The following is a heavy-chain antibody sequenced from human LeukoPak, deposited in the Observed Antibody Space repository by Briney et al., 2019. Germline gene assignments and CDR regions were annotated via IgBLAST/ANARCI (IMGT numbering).Heavy chain of an antibody. CDR2: IIPIFGTA. CDR3: ASVGTAMATDY. J-gene: IGHJ4*02. Sequence: EASVKVSCKASGGTFSSYAISWVRQAPGQGLEWMGGIIPIFGTANYAQKFQGRVTITADESTSTAYMELSSLRSEDTAVYYCASVGTAMATDYGGQGTLVTVS. V-gene: IGHV1-69*13. D-gene: IGHD5-18*01. CDR1: GGTFSSYA.